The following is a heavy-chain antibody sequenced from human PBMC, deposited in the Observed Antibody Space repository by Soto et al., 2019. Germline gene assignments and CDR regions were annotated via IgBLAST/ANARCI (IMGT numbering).Heavy chain of an antibody. V-gene: IGHV3-30-3*01. CDR2: ISYDGSNK. J-gene: IGHJ6*02. CDR3: ARGGPMVRYRYYYGMDV. Sequence: PGGSLRLSCAASGFTFSSYAMHWVRQAPGKGLEWVAVISYDGSNKYYADSVKGRFTISRDNSKNTLYLQMNSLRAEDTAVYYCARGGPMVRYRYYYGMDVWGQGTTVTVS. D-gene: IGHD3-10*01. CDR1: GFTFSSYA.